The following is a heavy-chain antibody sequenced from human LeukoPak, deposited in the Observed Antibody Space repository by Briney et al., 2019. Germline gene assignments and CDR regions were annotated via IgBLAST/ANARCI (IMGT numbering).Heavy chain of an antibody. D-gene: IGHD6-19*01. CDR3: ASSGQWLVSCFDY. Sequence: GGSLRLSCAASGFTVSSNYMSWVRQAPGKGLEWVSLIYSGGSTYYADSVKGRFTISRDNSKNTLYLQMNSLRVEDTAVYYCASSGQWLVSCFDYWGQGTLVTVSS. CDR1: GFTVSSNY. CDR2: IYSGGST. V-gene: IGHV3-66*01. J-gene: IGHJ4*02.